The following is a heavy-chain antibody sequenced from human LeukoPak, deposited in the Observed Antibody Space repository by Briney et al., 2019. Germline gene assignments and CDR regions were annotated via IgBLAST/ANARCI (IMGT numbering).Heavy chain of an antibody. V-gene: IGHV1-18*01. CDR3: ARDEARGYSGARAVFDP. CDR1: GYTFTSYG. Sequence: ASVKVSCKASGYTFTSYGISWVRQAPGQGLEWMGWISAYNGNTNYAQKLQGRVTMTTDTSTSTAYMELRSLRSDDTAVYYCARDEARGYSGARAVFDPWGQGTLVTVSS. CDR2: ISAYNGNT. J-gene: IGHJ5*02. D-gene: IGHD5-12*01.